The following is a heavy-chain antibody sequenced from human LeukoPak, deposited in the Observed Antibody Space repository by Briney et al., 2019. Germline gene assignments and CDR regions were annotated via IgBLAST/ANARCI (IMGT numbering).Heavy chain of an antibody. CDR2: IFHSGST. V-gene: IGHV4-38-2*01. D-gene: IGHD3-10*01. CDR1: GYSIGSGFY. Sequence: SETLSLTCAVSGYSIGSGFYWGWIRRPPEKGLEWIGSIFHSGSTYYNPSLKSRVTISVDTSKNQFSLKLSSVTAADTALYYCARASGSYGSGSYYYSGMDVWGKGTTVTVSS. J-gene: IGHJ6*04. CDR3: ARASGSYGSGSYYYSGMDV.